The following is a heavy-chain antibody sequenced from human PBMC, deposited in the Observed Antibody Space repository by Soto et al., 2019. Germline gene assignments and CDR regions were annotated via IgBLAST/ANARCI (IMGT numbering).Heavy chain of an antibody. Sequence: PSETLSLTCTSSGGSISSGGYYWNWIRQHPGKGLEWIGDIYYTGSTHYNPSLKSRVTITVDTSKNQFSLKLSSVTAADTAVYYCARDQLSVTTGSLDYYYMDVWGKGTTVTVSS. CDR1: GGSISSGGYY. CDR2: IYYTGST. J-gene: IGHJ6*03. V-gene: IGHV4-31*03. CDR3: ARDQLSVTTGSLDYYYMDV. D-gene: IGHD4-17*01.